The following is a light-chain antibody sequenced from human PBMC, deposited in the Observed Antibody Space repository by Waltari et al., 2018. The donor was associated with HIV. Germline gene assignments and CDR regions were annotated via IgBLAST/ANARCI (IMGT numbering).Light chain of an antibody. CDR2: GAS. V-gene: IGKV3-20*01. J-gene: IGKJ2*01. CDR1: QSVSSSY. CDR3: QQYGSSPLT. Sequence: EIVLTPSPGTLSLSPGERATLSCRASQSVSSSYLAWHQQKPGQAPRLLIYGASSRATGIPDRFSGSGSGTDFTLTISRLEPEDFAVYYCQQYGSSPLTFGQGTKLEIK.